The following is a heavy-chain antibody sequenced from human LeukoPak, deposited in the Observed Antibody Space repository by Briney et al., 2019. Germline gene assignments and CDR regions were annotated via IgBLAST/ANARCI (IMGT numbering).Heavy chain of an antibody. CDR3: ARAASFIAVAGTVYFDY. CDR2: IYTSGST. CDR1: GGSISSGSYY. J-gene: IGHJ4*02. Sequence: SETLSLTCTVSGGSISSGSYYWSWIRQPAGKGLEWIGRIYTSGSTNYNPSLKSRVTISVDTSKNQFSLKLSSVTAADTAVYYCARAASFIAVAGTVYFDYWGQGTLVTVSS. D-gene: IGHD6-19*01. V-gene: IGHV4-61*02.